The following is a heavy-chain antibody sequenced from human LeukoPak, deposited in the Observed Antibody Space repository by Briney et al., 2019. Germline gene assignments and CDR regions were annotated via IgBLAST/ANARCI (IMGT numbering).Heavy chain of an antibody. CDR2: INPNSGGT. CDR1: GYTFTGYY. V-gene: IGHV1-2*02. Sequence: ASVTVSCKASGYTFTGYYMHWVRQAPGQGLEWMGWINPNSGGTNYAQKFQGRVTMTRDTSISTAYMELSRLRSDDTAVYYCAREELEPFRIFDYWGQGTLVTVSS. CDR3: AREELEPFRIFDY. J-gene: IGHJ4*02. D-gene: IGHD1-1*01.